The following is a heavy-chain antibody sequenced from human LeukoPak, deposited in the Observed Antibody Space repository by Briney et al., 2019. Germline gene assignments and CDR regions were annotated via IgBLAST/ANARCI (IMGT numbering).Heavy chain of an antibody. CDR2: ISSSGSTI. CDR3: ARGYSSERGAFDI. Sequence: QSGGSLRLSCAASGFTFSSYSMNWVRQAPGKGLEWVSYISSSGSTISYADSVKGRFTISRDNAKNSLYLQMNSLRAEDTAFYYCARGYSSERGAFDIWGQGTMVTVSS. D-gene: IGHD6-25*01. CDR1: GFTFSSYS. V-gene: IGHV3-48*01. J-gene: IGHJ3*02.